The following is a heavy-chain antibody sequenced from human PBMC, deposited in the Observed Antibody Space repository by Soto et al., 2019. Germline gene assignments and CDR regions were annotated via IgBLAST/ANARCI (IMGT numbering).Heavy chain of an antibody. D-gene: IGHD5-18*01. V-gene: IGHV1-2*02. CDR1: GYTFTSYG. CDR3: AREERGYSYGFYYYYGMDV. Sequence: ASVKVSCKASGYTFTSYGVSWVRQAPGQGLEWMGWINPNSGGTNYAQKFQGRVTMTRDTSISTAYMELSRLRSDDTAVYYCAREERGYSYGFYYYYGMDVWGQGTTVTVSS. J-gene: IGHJ6*02. CDR2: INPNSGGT.